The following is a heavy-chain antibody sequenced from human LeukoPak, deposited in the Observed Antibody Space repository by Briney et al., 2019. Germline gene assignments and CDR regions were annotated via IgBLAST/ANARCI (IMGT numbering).Heavy chain of an antibody. CDR1: GGSISGYY. CDR3: ARSSYYDLPRAYYYYMDV. V-gene: IGHV4-4*09. Sequence: SETLSLTCTVSGGSISGYYWSWIRQPPGKGLEWIGYIYTSGSTNYNPSLKRRVTISVDTSKNQFSLKLSSVTAADTAVYYCARSSYYDLPRAYYYYMDVWGKGTTVTVSS. D-gene: IGHD3-3*01. CDR2: IYTSGST. J-gene: IGHJ6*03.